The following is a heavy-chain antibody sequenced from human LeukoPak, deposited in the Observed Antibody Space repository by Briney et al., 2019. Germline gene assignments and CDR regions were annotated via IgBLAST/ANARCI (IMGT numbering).Heavy chain of an antibody. V-gene: IGHV4-4*09. CDR3: TRGVVLGQDDAFDI. Sequence: PSETLSLTCTVSGGSITGYYWSWIRQPPGKGLEWIGYMYTSGSTNYNPSLKSRVTISIDTPKNQFSLRLTSVTAADTAVYFCTRGVVLGQDDAFDIWGRGTMVTVSS. CDR1: GGSITGYY. CDR2: MYTSGST. J-gene: IGHJ3*02. D-gene: IGHD3/OR15-3a*01.